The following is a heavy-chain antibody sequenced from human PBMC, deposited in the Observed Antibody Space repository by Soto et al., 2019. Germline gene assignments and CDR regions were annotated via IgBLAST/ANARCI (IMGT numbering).Heavy chain of an antibody. CDR1: GDSITSDAFY. CDR2: ISHHGET. CDR3: ARQVRGPIPYFGWLSPVTS. J-gene: IGHJ5*02. Sequence: QLHLLESGPEMVKPSGTLSLTCTVSGDSITSDAFYWGWIRRPPGQGLEWVGTISHHGETFQNPPLRSRLTMSRDASKNQFSLRLPSVTAADAGVYFCARQVRGPIPYFGWLSPVTSWGQGTQVTVSS. D-gene: IGHD3-9*01. V-gene: IGHV4-39*01.